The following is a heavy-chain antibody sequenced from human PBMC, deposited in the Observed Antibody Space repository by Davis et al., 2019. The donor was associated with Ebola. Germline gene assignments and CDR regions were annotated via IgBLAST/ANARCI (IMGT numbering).Heavy chain of an antibody. D-gene: IGHD3-10*01. V-gene: IGHV3-23*01. CDR1: GFIFSSYA. Sequence: GESLKISCAASGFIFSSYAMIWVRQPPGKGLEWVAAISSTGGSTYYADSVKGRFTVSRDNSKNTLYVQMDRLRADDTAVYYCAKAVRGTIFYYGIDVWGQGTTVTVSS. CDR2: ISSTGGST. CDR3: AKAVRGTIFYYGIDV. J-gene: IGHJ6*01.